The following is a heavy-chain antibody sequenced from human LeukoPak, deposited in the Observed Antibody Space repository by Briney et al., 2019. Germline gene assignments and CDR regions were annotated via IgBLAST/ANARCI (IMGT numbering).Heavy chain of an antibody. CDR2: INHSGST. Sequence: PSETLSLTCAVYGGSFSGYYWSWIRQPPGKGLGGIGEINHSGSTNYNPSLKSRVTISVDTSKNQFSLKLSSVTAADTAVYYCASEAHCTNGVCYRGKFDYWGQGTLVTVSS. J-gene: IGHJ4*02. D-gene: IGHD2-8*01. V-gene: IGHV4-34*01. CDR1: GGSFSGYY. CDR3: ASEAHCTNGVCYRGKFDY.